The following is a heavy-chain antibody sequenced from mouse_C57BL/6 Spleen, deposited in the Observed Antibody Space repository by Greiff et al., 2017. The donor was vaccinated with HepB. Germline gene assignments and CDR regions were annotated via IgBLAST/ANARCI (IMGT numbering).Heavy chain of an antibody. D-gene: IGHD4-1*01. Sequence: VKLVESGAELVKPGASVKISCKASGYAFSSYWMNWVKQRPGKGLEWIGQIYPGDGDTNYNGKFKVKATLTADKSSSTAYMQLSSLTSADSAVYFCARSNWDEDYAMDYWGQGTSVTVSS. V-gene: IGHV1-80*01. J-gene: IGHJ4*01. CDR2: IYPGDGDT. CDR1: GYAFSSYW. CDR3: ARSNWDEDYAMDY.